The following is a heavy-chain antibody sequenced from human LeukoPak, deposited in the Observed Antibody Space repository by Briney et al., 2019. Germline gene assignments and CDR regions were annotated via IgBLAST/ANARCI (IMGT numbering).Heavy chain of an antibody. Sequence: GGSLRLSCAASGFTFSSYAMSWVRQAPGKGLEWVSAISGSGGSAYYADSVKGRFTISRDNSKNTLYLQMNSLRAEDTVVYYCAKGRSSGTPYYFDYWGQGTLVTVSS. J-gene: IGHJ4*02. CDR1: GFTFSSYA. D-gene: IGHD3-22*01. CDR2: ISGSGGSA. V-gene: IGHV3-23*01. CDR3: AKGRSSGTPYYFDY.